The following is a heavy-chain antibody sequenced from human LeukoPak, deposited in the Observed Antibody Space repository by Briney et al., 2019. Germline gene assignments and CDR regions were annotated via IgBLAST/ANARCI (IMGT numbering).Heavy chain of an antibody. V-gene: IGHV7-4-1*02. CDR2: INIKTGNP. J-gene: IGHJ5*02. Sequence: GASVKVSCKSSGYTFTKYAMNWVGQVPGQGREWMGWINIKTGNPTYAQGFTGRFVFSLNTSVSTAYLQISSLKAEDTAVYYCAREDLVSTDVSWGQGTLVTVSS. CDR1: GYTFTKYA. CDR3: AREDLVSTDVS. D-gene: IGHD5/OR15-5a*01.